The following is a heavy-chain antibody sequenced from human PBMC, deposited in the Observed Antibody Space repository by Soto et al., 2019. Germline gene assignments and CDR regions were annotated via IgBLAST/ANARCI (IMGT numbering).Heavy chain of an antibody. D-gene: IGHD3-22*01. V-gene: IGHV5-10-1*01. CDR2: IDPSDSYT. Sequence: PGESLKISFKGSGYSFTSYWISWVRQMPVKGLEWMGRIDPSDSYTNYSPSFQGHVNISADKSISTAYLQWSSLKTSDTPMYYCASTYYYDSSGYDKWCDYWGQGNLVTVSS. CDR3: ASTYYYDSSGYDKWCDY. J-gene: IGHJ4*02. CDR1: GYSFTSYW.